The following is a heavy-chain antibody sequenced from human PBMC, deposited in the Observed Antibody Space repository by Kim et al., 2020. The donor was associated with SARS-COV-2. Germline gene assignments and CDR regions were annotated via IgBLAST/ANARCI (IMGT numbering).Heavy chain of an antibody. Sequence: TKYSQKCGGRVTITRNTTASTAYMEMSSLRSEDTAVYCCARGRGWAFDYWGQGTLVTVAS. V-gene: IGHV1-3*01. CDR3: ARGRGWAFDY. J-gene: IGHJ4*02. D-gene: IGHD6-19*01. CDR2: T.